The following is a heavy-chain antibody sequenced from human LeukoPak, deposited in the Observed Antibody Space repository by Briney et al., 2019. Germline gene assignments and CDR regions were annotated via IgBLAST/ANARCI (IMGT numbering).Heavy chain of an antibody. CDR1: GDSINSLDL. D-gene: IGHD3-22*01. Sequence: SETLSLTCTVSGDSINSLDLWSWVRQPPGKGLEWIGEMYLSGTTHFNPSVKSRVTISIDKSKNQFFLNLSSVTAADTAVYYCAGLVGRYSSGLYYYYFDYWGQGTLVTVSS. CDR3: AGLVGRYSSGLYYYYFDY. CDR2: MYLSGTT. V-gene: IGHV4-4*02. J-gene: IGHJ4*02.